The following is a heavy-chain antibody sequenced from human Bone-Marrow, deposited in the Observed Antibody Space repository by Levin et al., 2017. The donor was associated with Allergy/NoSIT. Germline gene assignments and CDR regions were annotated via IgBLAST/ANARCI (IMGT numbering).Heavy chain of an antibody. Sequence: GGSLRLSCAASGFTFSDFYMSWIRQAPGKGLEWVSYMSSATFTNYADSVKGRFTISRDNAKNSLYLQMNSLRAEDTAVYYCARAGTTVTTRHLDVWGQGTTVTVSS. CDR3: ARAGTTVTTRHLDV. J-gene: IGHJ6*02. V-gene: IGHV3-11*05. CDR2: MSSATFT. CDR1: GFTFSDFY. D-gene: IGHD4-17*01.